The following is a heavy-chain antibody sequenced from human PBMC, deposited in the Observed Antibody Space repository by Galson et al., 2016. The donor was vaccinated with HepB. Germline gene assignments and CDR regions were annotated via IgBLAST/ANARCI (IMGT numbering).Heavy chain of an antibody. Sequence: SVKVSCKASGFTFTAYGISWVRQAPGQGLEWMGWINAYNGNTNYAQSFQGRVTMTTDTSTGTAYMELWDLRSDDTALYYCARVLGGYDFYPWDQGTLVTVSS. J-gene: IGHJ5*02. CDR1: GFTFTAYG. CDR3: ARVLGGYDFYP. CDR2: INAYNGNT. D-gene: IGHD5-12*01. V-gene: IGHV1-18*01.